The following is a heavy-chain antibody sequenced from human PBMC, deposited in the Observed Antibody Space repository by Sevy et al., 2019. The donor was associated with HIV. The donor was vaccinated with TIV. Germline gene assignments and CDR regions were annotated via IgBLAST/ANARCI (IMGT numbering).Heavy chain of an antibody. D-gene: IGHD3-10*01. Sequence: SETLSLTCAVSGGSISSYYWSWIRQPPGKGLEWIGYIYYSGSTNYNPSLKSRVTISVDTSKNQFSLKLSSVTAADTAVYYCARLVRARGGGYYFDYWGQGTLVTVSS. J-gene: IGHJ4*02. V-gene: IGHV4-59*13. CDR1: GGSISSYY. CDR2: IYYSGST. CDR3: ARLVRARGGGYYFDY.